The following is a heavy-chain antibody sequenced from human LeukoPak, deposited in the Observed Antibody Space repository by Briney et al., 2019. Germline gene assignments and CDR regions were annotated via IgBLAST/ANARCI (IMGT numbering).Heavy chain of an antibody. V-gene: IGHV3-23*01. CDR1: GFTFSVYA. D-gene: IGHD3-3*01. Sequence: GGSLRLSCAASGFTFSVYAMSWVRQAPGKGLEWVSTISVGAEYIFYADSVKGRFTISRDDSNNALYLQMHSLRAEDTALYYCASGPPFLKYFEYWGQGTLVTVSS. CDR2: ISVGAEYI. J-gene: IGHJ4*02. CDR3: ASGPPFLKYFEY.